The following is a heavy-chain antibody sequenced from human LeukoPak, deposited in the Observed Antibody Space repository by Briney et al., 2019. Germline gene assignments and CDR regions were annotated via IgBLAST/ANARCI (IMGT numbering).Heavy chain of an antibody. CDR1: GFTLRTYG. J-gene: IGHJ4*02. CDR3: AMGCPYYFDC. Sequence: WGSLRLSCAASGFTLRTYGIHWVRQAPGKGVEGVAVIWQDERNKDYADFGKGRFTIARDNSKHTLYLQMNSLRGEDAAVYDCAMGCPYYFDCWGQGTLVSVSS. CDR2: IWQDERNK. V-gene: IGHV3-33*01.